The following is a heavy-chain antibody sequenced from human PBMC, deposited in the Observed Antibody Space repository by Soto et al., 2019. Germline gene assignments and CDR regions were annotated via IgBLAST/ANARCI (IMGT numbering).Heavy chain of an antibody. CDR2: IIPIFGTA. V-gene: IGHV1-69*13. J-gene: IGHJ4*02. CDR3: ARGEPFSSSSGWPFDY. CDR1: GGTFSSYA. Sequence: SVKVSCKASGGTFSSYAISWVRQAPGQGLEWMGGIIPIFGTANYAQKFQGRVTITADESTSTAYMELSSLRSEDTAVYYCARGEPFSSSSGWPFDYWGQGTLVTVSS. D-gene: IGHD6-6*01.